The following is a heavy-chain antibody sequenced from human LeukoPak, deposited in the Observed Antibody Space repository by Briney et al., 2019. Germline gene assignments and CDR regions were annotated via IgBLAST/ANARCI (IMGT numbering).Heavy chain of an antibody. Sequence: GGSLRLSXAASGFTFSSYWMSWVRQAPGKGLEWVASIKQDGREKYYVDSVKGRFTISRDNAKNSLYLQMDSLRAEDTAVYYCAGHRNCYGSGTDAFDVWGQGTMVTVSS. CDR3: AGHRNCYGSGTDAFDV. CDR1: GFTFSSYW. D-gene: IGHD3-10*01. V-gene: IGHV3-7*01. J-gene: IGHJ3*01. CDR2: IKQDGREK.